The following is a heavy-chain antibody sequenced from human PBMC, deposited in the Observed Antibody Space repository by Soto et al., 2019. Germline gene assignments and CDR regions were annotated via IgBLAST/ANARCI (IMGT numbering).Heavy chain of an antibody. CDR3: EHRESSGSYDY. J-gene: IGHJ4*02. CDR1: GFSLNTRGVG. Sequence: QITLKESGPTLVKPTQTLTLTCTFSGFSLNTRGVGVGWIRQPPGKALEWLALIYWDDDKRYSPSLRSRLTITKDTSKNQVVITMTEMDPVDTGTYYCEHRESSGSYDYWGQGTLVTVSS. CDR2: IYWDDDK. V-gene: IGHV2-5*02. D-gene: IGHD1-26*01.